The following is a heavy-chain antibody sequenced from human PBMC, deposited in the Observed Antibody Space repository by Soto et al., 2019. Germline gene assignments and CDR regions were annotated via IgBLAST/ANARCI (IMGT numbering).Heavy chain of an antibody. CDR3: AACNSTLGTFDI. CDR1: GGSLNSYY. Sequence: SETLSLTCTVSGGSLNSYYWTWIRQPAGKGLEWIGRIFTSGSTNNNPSLKSRVTMSVDTSKNQFSLKLSSVTAADTAVYYCAACNSTLGTFDIWGQGTMVTVSS. V-gene: IGHV4-4*07. D-gene: IGHD3-16*01. J-gene: IGHJ3*02. CDR2: IFTSGST.